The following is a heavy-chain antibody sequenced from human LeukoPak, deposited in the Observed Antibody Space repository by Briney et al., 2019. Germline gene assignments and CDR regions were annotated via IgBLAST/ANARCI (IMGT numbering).Heavy chain of an antibody. D-gene: IGHD3-10*01. CDR3: ARLSAMLRGPEPIYYFDY. CDR1: GFTFSTYT. Sequence: PGGSLRLSCAASGFTFSTYTMNWVRQAPGKGLEWVSSISSRSSYIYYADSVKGRFTISRDNAKNSLYLQMNSLRAEDTAMYYCARLSAMLRGPEPIYYFDYWGQGTLVTVSS. V-gene: IGHV3-21*01. CDR2: ISSRSSYI. J-gene: IGHJ4*01.